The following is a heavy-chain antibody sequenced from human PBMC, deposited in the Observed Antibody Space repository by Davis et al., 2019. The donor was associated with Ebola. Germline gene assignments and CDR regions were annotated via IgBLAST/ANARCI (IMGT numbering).Heavy chain of an antibody. CDR1: GGSISSGDYY. CDR2: IYYSGST. V-gene: IGHV4-30-4*02. CDR3: ARGRVVVAARPVYYGMDV. J-gene: IGHJ6*02. Sequence: PSETLSLTCTVSGGSISSGDYYWSWIRQPPGKGLEWIGYIYYSGSTYYNPSLKSRVTISVDTSKNQFSLKLSSVTAADTAVYYCARGRVVVAARPVYYGMDVWGQGTTVTVSS. D-gene: IGHD2-15*01.